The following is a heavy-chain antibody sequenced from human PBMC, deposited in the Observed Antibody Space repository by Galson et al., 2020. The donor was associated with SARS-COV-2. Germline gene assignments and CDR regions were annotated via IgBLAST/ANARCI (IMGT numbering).Heavy chain of an antibody. V-gene: IGHV3-49*03. CDR3: TRVRGQLLTFWFDP. CDR1: GFTFGDYA. J-gene: IGHJ5*02. CDR2: IRSKAYGGTT. D-gene: IGHD2-2*01. Sequence: GESLKISCTASGFTFGDYAMSWFRQAPGKGLEWVGFIRSKAYGGTTEYAASVKGRFTISRDDSKSIAYLQMNSLKTENTAVYYCTRVRGQLLTFWFDPWGQGTLVTVSS.